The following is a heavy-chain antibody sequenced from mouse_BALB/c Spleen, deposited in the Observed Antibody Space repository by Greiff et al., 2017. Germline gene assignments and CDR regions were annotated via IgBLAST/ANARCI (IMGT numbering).Heavy chain of an antibody. J-gene: IGHJ4*01. D-gene: IGHD1-1*01. CDR3: ARGYGSSLYYAMDY. V-gene: IGHV1-39*01. CDR2: INPYYGST. CDR1: GYSFTDYI. Sequence: EVQLQQTGPELVKPGASVKISCKASGYSFTDYIMLWVKQSHGKSLEWIGNINPYYGSTSYNLKFKGKATLTVDKSSSTAYMQLNSLTSEDSAVYYCARGYGSSLYYAMDYWGQGTSVTVSS.